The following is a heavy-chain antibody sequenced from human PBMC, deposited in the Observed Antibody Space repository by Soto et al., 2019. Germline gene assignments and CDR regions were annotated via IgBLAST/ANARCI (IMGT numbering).Heavy chain of an antibody. CDR2: ISGSGGST. J-gene: IGHJ4*02. V-gene: IGHV3-23*01. Sequence: GGSLRLSCAACGLSVSSYAMSGVRQAPGKGLEWVSAISGSGGSTYYADSVKGRFTISRDNSKNTLYLQMNSLRAEDTAGYYCAKNRMFYPGYWGQGTLLTVSS. D-gene: IGHD3-10*02. CDR1: GLSVSSYA. CDR3: AKNRMFYPGY.